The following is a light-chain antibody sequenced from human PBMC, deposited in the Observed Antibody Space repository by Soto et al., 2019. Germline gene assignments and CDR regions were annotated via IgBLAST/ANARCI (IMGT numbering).Light chain of an antibody. Sequence: DIQMTQSPSSLSASVGDRVTITCRASQSIRSYLNWYQQKPGKAPMLLIYAASSLQSGVPSRFGGSGSGTDFTLTISTLQPEDFATYYCQQSYGTPFTGGPGTKVDIK. CDR2: AAS. V-gene: IGKV1-39*01. CDR3: QQSYGTPFT. J-gene: IGKJ3*01. CDR1: QSIRSY.